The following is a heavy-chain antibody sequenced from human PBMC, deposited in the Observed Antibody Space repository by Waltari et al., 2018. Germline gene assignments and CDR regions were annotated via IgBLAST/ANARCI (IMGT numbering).Heavy chain of an antibody. D-gene: IGHD4-17*01. CDR1: GFTFDDYA. CDR2: ISWNSGSI. Sequence: EVQLVESGGGLVQPGRSLSLSCAASGFTFDDYAMHWVRQAPGKGLEWVSGISWNSGSIGYADSVKGQFTISRDNAKNSLYLQMNSLRAEDMALYYCAKENDYGDYDDAFDIWGQGTMVTVSS. V-gene: IGHV3-9*03. CDR3: AKENDYGDYDDAFDI. J-gene: IGHJ3*02.